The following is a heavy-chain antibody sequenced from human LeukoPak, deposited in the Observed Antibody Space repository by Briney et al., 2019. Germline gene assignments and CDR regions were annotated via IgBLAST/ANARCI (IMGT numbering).Heavy chain of an antibody. D-gene: IGHD6-19*01. CDR3: ARGFAGYSSGWYDSAFDY. V-gene: IGHV3-74*01. J-gene: IGHJ4*02. CDR2: INSDGSST. CDR1: GFTFSSYW. Sequence: GGSLRLSCAASGFTFSSYWMHWVRQAPGKGLVWVSRINSDGSSTSYADSVKGRFTISRDNAKNSLYLQMNSLRAEDTAVYYCARGFAGYSSGWYDSAFDYWGQGTLVTVSS.